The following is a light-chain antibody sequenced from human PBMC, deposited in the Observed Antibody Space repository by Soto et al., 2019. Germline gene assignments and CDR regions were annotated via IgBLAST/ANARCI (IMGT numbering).Light chain of an antibody. Sequence: LTQPASVSGSPGQSITISCTGTSSDVGGYNYVSWYQQHPGKAPKLMIYEVSNRPSGVSNRFSGYKSGNTSSLTISGLQAEDEADYYCRSYTSSSTYVCGTGTKVTVL. J-gene: IGLJ1*01. CDR3: RSYTSSSTYV. CDR1: SSDVGGYNY. CDR2: EVS. V-gene: IGLV2-14*01.